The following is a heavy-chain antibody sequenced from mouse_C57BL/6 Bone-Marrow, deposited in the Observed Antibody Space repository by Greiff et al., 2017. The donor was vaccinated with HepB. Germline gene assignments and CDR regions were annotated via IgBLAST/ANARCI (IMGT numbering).Heavy chain of an antibody. V-gene: IGHV1-75*01. D-gene: IGHD1-1*01. CDR3: ARDGSSPYYFDY. J-gene: IGHJ2*01. CDR1: GYTFTDYY. CDR2: IFPGSGST. Sequence: VQVVESGPELVKPGASVKISCKASGYTFTDYYINWVKQRPGQGLEWIGWIFPGSGSTYYNEKFKGKATLTVDKSSSTAYMLLSSLTSEDSAVYFCARDGSSPYYFDYWGQGTTLTVSS.